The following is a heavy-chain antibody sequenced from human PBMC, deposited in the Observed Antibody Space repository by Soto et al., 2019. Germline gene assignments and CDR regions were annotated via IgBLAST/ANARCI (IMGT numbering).Heavy chain of an antibody. J-gene: IGHJ4*02. CDR3: ARVGITIFGVTENYFDC. CDR2: INSDGSST. V-gene: IGHV3-74*01. Sequence: GGSLRLSCAASGFTFSSYWMHWVRQAPGKGLVWVSRINSDGSSTSYADSVKGRFTISRDNAKNTLYLQMNSLRAEDTAVYYCARVGITIFGVTENYFDCWGQGTLVTVSS. D-gene: IGHD3-3*01. CDR1: GFTFSSYW.